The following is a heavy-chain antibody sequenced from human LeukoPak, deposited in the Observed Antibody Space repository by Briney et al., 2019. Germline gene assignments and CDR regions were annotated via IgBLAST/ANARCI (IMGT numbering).Heavy chain of an antibody. D-gene: IGHD1-1*01. CDR2: IIPIFGTA. V-gene: IGHV1-69*05. Sequence: SVKVSCKASGGTFSSYAISWVRQAPGQGLEWMGRIIPIFGTANYAQKFQGRVTITTDESTSTAYMELSSLRSEDTAVYYCAREGNWNDVHFDYWGQGTLVTISS. CDR1: GGTFSSYA. J-gene: IGHJ4*02. CDR3: AREGNWNDVHFDY.